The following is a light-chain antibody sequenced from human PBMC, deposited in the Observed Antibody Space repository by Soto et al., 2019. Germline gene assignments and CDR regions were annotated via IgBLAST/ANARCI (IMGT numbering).Light chain of an antibody. CDR3: MQALQTPWT. CDR1: QSLLHSNGYNY. V-gene: IGKV2-28*01. CDR2: LGS. J-gene: IGKJ1*01. Sequence: DIVMTQSPLSLPVTPGEPASISCRSSQSLLHSNGYNYLDWYLQKPGQSPQLLIYLGSNRASGVPDRFSGSGSGTDFTLKISRVEAEDVGVYYCMQALQTPWTFGQGPKVELK.